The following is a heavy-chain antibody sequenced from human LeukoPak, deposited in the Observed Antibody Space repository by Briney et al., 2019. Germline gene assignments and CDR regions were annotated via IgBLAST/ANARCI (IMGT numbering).Heavy chain of an antibody. CDR1: GYSISSGYY. V-gene: IGHV4-38-2*02. Sequence: SETLSLTCTVSGYSISSGYYWGWIRQPPGKGLEWIGSIYYSGSTYYNPSLKSRVTISVDTSKNQFSLKLSSVTAADTAVYYCARDHSTSLDYWGQGTLVTVSS. CDR3: ARDHSTSLDY. D-gene: IGHD2-2*01. CDR2: IYYSGST. J-gene: IGHJ4*02.